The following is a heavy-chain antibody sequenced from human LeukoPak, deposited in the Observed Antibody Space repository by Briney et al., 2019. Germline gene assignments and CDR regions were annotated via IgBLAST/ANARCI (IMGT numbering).Heavy chain of an antibody. Sequence: GGSLSLSCTASGFTFSNYAMSWVRQAPGKGLEWVSAISGSDGSTYYADSVKGRFTISRDNSKNTLYLQMNSLRVEDTAIYYCAKGRGYCTGGSRYSDYWGQGTLVTVSS. J-gene: IGHJ4*02. D-gene: IGHD2-15*01. CDR2: ISGSDGST. V-gene: IGHV3-23*01. CDR3: AKGRGYCTGGSRYSDY. CDR1: GFTFSNYA.